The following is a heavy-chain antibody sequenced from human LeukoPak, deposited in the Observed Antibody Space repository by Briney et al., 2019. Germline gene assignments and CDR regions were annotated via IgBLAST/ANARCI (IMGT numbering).Heavy chain of an antibody. J-gene: IGHJ3*02. CDR1: GYTFTSYY. CDR3: ARDPGRFGYSYGHRAFDI. CDR2: INPSGGST. D-gene: IGHD5-18*01. V-gene: IGHV1-46*01. Sequence: ASVKVSCKASGYTFTSYYMHWVRQAPGQGLEWMGIINPSGGSTSYAQKFQGRVTMTRDTFTSTVYMELSSLRSEDTAVYYCARDPGRFGYSYGHRAFDIWGQGTMVTVSS.